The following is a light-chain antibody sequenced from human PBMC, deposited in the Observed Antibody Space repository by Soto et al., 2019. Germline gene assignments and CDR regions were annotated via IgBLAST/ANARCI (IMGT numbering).Light chain of an antibody. CDR3: QQRSDWPLT. V-gene: IGKV3-11*01. J-gene: IGKJ5*01. CDR2: DVS. Sequence: EIDLTQSPGTLSLSPAGRATLSCRASQSVSSKYLAWYQQKPGQAPRLLIYDVSNRASGIPARFSGSGSETDFTLTISSLEPEDFAVYYCQQRSDWPLTFGQGTRLEI. CDR1: QSVSSKY.